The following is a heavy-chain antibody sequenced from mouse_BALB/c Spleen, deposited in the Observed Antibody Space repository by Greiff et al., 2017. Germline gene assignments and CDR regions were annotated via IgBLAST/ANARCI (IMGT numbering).Heavy chain of an antibody. D-gene: IGHD4-1*01. CDR1: GYTFTSYT. J-gene: IGHJ4*01. CDR2: INPSSGYT. Sequence: VQLQQSAAELARPGASVKMSCKASGYTFTSYTMHWVKQRPGQGLEWIGYINPSSGYTEYNQKFKDKTTLTADKSSSTAYMQLSSLTSEDSAVYYCARSWDGAMDYWGQGTSVTVSS. V-gene: IGHV1-4*02. CDR3: ARSWDGAMDY.